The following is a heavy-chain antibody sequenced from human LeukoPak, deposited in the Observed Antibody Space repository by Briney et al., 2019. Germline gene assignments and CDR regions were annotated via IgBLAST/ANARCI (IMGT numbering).Heavy chain of an antibody. D-gene: IGHD6-19*01. J-gene: IGHJ4*02. CDR1: GFTFSSYA. Sequence: GGSLRLSCAASGFTFSSYAMSWVRQAPGKGLEWVSAISGSGGSTYYADSVKGRFTISRDNSKNTLYLQMNSLRAEDTAVYYCARDRFGYSSGWYFDYWGQGTLVTVSS. V-gene: IGHV3-23*01. CDR2: ISGSGGST. CDR3: ARDRFGYSSGWYFDY.